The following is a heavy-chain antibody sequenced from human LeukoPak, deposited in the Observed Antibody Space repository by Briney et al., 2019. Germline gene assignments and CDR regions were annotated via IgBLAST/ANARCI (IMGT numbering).Heavy chain of an antibody. V-gene: IGHV4-59*01. D-gene: IGHD3-3*01. J-gene: IGHJ4*02. CDR2: IYYSGST. CDR1: GGSISSYY. Sequence: SETLSLTCTVSGGSISSYYWSWIRQPAGKGLEWIGYIYYSGSTNYNPSLKSRVTISVDTSKNQFSLKLSSVTAADTAVYYCARGHDFWSGYPFDYWGQGTLVTVSS. CDR3: ARGHDFWSGYPFDY.